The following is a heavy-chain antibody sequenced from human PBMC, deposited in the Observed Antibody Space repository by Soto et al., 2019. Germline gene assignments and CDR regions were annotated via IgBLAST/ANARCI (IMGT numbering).Heavy chain of an antibody. V-gene: IGHV4-31*03. CDR1: GDSISSGVYY. CDR3: ARNLYTTTEGFYGMDV. Sequence: PSETLSLTCTVSGDSISSGVYYWSWIRQHPEKGLEWIGYIFYSGSTYYNPSLKSRVTISIDTSKNQFSLKLSSVTAADTAVYYCARNLYTTTEGFYGMDVWGQGTTVTVSS. D-gene: IGHD1-1*01. CDR2: IFYSGST. J-gene: IGHJ6*02.